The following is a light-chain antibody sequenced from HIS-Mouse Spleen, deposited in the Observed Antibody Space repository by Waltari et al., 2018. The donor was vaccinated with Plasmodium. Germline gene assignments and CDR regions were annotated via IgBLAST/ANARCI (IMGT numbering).Light chain of an antibody. J-gene: IGLJ1*01. CDR2: DVS. CDR3: CSYAGSYTFV. V-gene: IGLV2-11*01. Sequence: QSALTQPRSVSGSPGQSVTIPCTGTSSDVCGYNYVSWYQQHPGKATKLMIYDVSKRPSGVLDRFSGSKSGNTASLTISGLQAEDEADYYCCSYAGSYTFVFGTGTKVTVL. CDR1: SSDVCGYNY.